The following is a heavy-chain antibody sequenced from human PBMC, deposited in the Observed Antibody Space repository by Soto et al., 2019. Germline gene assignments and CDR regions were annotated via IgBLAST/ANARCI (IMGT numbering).Heavy chain of an antibody. Sequence: QVQLVESGGGVVQPGRSLRLSCAASGFTFSSYGMHWVRQAPGKGLEWVAVIGCEGGNKYYADSVKGRFTISRDNSKNTLYLQMNGLRAEDTAGYYCARGYDYCSSTSCYGGWFDPWGQGTLVTVSP. CDR3: ARGYDYCSSTSCYGGWFDP. CDR2: IGCEGGNK. V-gene: IGHV3-33*01. J-gene: IGHJ5*02. D-gene: IGHD2-2*01. CDR1: GFTFSSYG.